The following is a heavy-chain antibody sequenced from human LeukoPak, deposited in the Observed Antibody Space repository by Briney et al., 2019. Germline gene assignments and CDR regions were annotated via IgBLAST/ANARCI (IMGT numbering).Heavy chain of an antibody. V-gene: IGHV3-21*01. Sequence: GGSLRLSCAASGFTFSSYSMKWVRQAPGKGLEWVSSISSSSSYIYYADSVKGRFTISRDNAKNSLYLQMNSLRAEDTAVYYCARDDTVVTPAGFDYWGQGTLVTVSS. D-gene: IGHD4-23*01. J-gene: IGHJ4*02. CDR1: GFTFSSYS. CDR2: ISSSSSYI. CDR3: ARDDTVVTPAGFDY.